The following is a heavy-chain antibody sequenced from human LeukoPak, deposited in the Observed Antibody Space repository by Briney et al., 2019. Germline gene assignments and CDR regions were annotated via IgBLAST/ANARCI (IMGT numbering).Heavy chain of an antibody. V-gene: IGHV3-30*02. D-gene: IGHD5-12*01. Sequence: GGSLRLSCQTSGFVFSNYGMHWVRQAPGKGLEWVAFVRYDGSNEYSADSVKGRFTISRDDSRNTLYLQMNSLRGEDTGVYSCAKDSNSGYVSVGPNYWGLGTLVTVSS. CDR3: AKDSNSGYVSVGPNY. CDR1: GFVFSNYG. J-gene: IGHJ4*02. CDR2: VRYDGSNE.